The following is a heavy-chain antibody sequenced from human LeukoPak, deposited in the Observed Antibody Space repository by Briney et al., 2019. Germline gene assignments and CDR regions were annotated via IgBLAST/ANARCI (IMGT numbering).Heavy chain of an antibody. V-gene: IGHV4-39*01. CDR1: GGSISSSSYY. CDR3: ASPEDYDSSGYGY. D-gene: IGHD3-22*01. Sequence: PSETLSLTCTVSGGSISSSSYYWGWIRQPPGKGLEWIGSIYYSGSTYHNPSLKSRVTISVDTSKNQFSLKLSSVTAADTAVYYCASPEDYDSSGYGYWGQGTLVTVSS. CDR2: IYYSGST. J-gene: IGHJ4*02.